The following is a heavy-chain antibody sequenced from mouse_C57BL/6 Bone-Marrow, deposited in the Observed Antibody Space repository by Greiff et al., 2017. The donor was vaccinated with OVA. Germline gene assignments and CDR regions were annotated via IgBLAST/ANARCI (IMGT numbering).Heavy chain of an antibody. J-gene: IGHJ4*01. CDR3: ALYFYAMDY. CDR2: IDPSDSET. D-gene: IGHD2-1*01. Sequence: VQLQQSGAELVRPGSSVKLSCKASGYTFTSYWMHWVKQRPIQGLEWIGNIDPSDSETHYNQKFKDKATLTVDKSSSTAYMQLSSLTSEDSAVYYCALYFYAMDYWGQGTSVTVSS. CDR1: GYTFTSYW. V-gene: IGHV1-52*01.